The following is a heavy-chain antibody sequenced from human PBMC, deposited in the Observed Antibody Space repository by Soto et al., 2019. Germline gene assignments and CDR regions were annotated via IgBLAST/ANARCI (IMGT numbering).Heavy chain of an antibody. V-gene: IGHV3-30-3*01. Sequence: QVQLVESGGGLVQPGRSLRLSCAASGFTFSSYAMHWAGQAPGKGLEWVAVISYDGSNKYYADSVKGRFTISRDNSKNTLYLQMNSLRAEDTAVYYCARDSYYEGGYFQHWGQGTLVTVSS. D-gene: IGHD3-3*01. CDR2: ISYDGSNK. CDR3: ARDSYYEGGYFQH. CDR1: GFTFSSYA. J-gene: IGHJ1*01.